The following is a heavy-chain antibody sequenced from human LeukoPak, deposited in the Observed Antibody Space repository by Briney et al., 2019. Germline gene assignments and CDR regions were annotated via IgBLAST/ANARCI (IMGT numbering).Heavy chain of an antibody. CDR1: GFTFSDYY. CDR2: IYHSGST. V-gene: IGHV4-34*01. CDR3: AREGLLETLDY. D-gene: IGHD1-1*01. J-gene: IGHJ4*02. Sequence: LRLSCAASGFTFSDYYMSWVRQPPGKGLEWIGEIYHSGSTNYNPSLKSRVTISVDKSKNQFSLKLSSVTAADTAVYYCAREGLLETLDYWGQGTLVTVSS.